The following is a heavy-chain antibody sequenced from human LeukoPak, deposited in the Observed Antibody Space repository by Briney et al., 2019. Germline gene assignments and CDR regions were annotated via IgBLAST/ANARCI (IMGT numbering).Heavy chain of an antibody. D-gene: IGHD2-15*01. CDR1: GFTFSSYW. J-gene: IGHJ4*02. V-gene: IGHV3-74*01. Sequence: PGGSLRLSCAASGFTFSSYWMHWVRQAPGKGLVWVSRTNSDGSSTSYADSVKGRFTISRDNAKNTLYLQMNSLRAEDTAVYYCASSPRGYCSGGSCYKWDYWGQGTLVTVSS. CDR3: ASSPRGYCSGGSCYKWDY. CDR2: TNSDGSST.